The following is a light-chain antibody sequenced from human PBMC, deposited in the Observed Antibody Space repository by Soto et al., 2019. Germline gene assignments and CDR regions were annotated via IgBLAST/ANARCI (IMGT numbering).Light chain of an antibody. V-gene: IGKV1-39*01. CDR1: QSIGAY. CDR2: AVG. Sequence: DIQLTQSPSSLSASVGDRVTISCRASQSIGAYLNWYQQKPGKAPKLLIYAVGSLQSGVPSRFSGSGSGTDFTLTINSLQPEDFATYYCQQSYNTPPITFGQGTRLDMK. J-gene: IGKJ5*01. CDR3: QQSYNTPPIT.